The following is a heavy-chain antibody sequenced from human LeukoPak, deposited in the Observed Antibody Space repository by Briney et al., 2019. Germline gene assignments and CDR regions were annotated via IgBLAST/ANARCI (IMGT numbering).Heavy chain of an antibody. CDR2: IYYSGST. J-gene: IGHJ4*02. CDR3: ARQYDILTGFFPFDY. V-gene: IGHV4-39*01. D-gene: IGHD3-9*01. CDR1: GGSISSSSYY. Sequence: PSETLSLTCTVSGGSISSSSYYWGWIRQPPGKGLEWIGSIYYSGSTYYNPSLKSRVTISVDTSKNQFSLKLSSVTAADSAVYYCARQYDILTGFFPFDYWGQGTLVTVSS.